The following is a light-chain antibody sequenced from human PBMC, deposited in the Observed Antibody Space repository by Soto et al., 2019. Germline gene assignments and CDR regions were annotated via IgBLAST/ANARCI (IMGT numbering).Light chain of an antibody. CDR2: AAS. CDR1: QDIGSD. CDR3: LQDYNYPLT. J-gene: IGKJ4*01. V-gene: IGKV1-6*01. Sequence: AIQMTQSPSSLSASVGDRVTITCRASQDIGSDLGWYQQKPGKAPKLLIYAASNLQSGVPSRFSGGGSGTDFTLIISGLQPEDFATYYCLQDYNYPLTFGGGTKVEIK.